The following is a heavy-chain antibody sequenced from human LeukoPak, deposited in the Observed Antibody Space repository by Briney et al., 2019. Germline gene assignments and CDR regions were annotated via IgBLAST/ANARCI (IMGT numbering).Heavy chain of an antibody. D-gene: IGHD3-10*01. Sequence: PSETLSLTCTVSGGSISSSSYYWSWIRQPPGKGLEWIGYIYYSGSTNNNPSLKRRVTISVDTSKKQFSLKLSSVTAADTAVYYCARVLSHPMVRGMGVFDYWGQGTLVTVSS. V-gene: IGHV4-61*01. CDR3: ARVLSHPMVRGMGVFDY. CDR1: GGSISSSSYY. J-gene: IGHJ4*02. CDR2: IYYSGST.